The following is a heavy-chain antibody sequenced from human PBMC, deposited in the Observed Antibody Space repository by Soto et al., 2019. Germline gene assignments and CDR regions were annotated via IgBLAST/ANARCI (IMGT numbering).Heavy chain of an antibody. V-gene: IGHV3-7*03. D-gene: IGHD7-27*01. CDR1: GFTLSNYW. CDR3: VRELGLAY. CDR2: INKDGSQK. Sequence: GGSLRLSCAASGFTLSNYWMTWVRQAPGKGLEWVANINKDGSQKNYVDSVKGRFTIARDNGQNSLSLQINSLRVEDTAVYYCVRELGLAYWGQGALVTVS. J-gene: IGHJ4*02.